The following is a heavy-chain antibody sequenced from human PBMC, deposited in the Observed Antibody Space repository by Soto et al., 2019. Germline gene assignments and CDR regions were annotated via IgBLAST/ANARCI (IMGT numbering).Heavy chain of an antibody. CDR3: ARKTYYDFWSGPTPYGAFDI. V-gene: IGHV3-48*01. CDR1: GFTFSSYS. Sequence: EVQLVESGGGLVQPGGSLRLSCAASGFTFSSYSMNWVRQAPGKGLEWVSYISSSSSTIYYADSVKGRFTISRDNAKNSLYLQMNSLRAEDTAVYYCARKTYYDFWSGPTPYGAFDIWGQGTMVTVSS. D-gene: IGHD3-3*01. J-gene: IGHJ3*02. CDR2: ISSSSSTI.